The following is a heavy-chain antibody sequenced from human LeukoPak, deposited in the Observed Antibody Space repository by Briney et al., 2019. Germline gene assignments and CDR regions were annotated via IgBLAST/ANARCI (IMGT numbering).Heavy chain of an antibody. V-gene: IGHV3-11*01. J-gene: IGHJ6*03. Sequence: GGSLRLSCAASGFTFSDYYISWIRQAPGKGLEWVSYISSSGSTIYYADSVKGRFTISRDNAKNSLYLQMNSLRAEDTAVYYCARALRKSYYHYYYMDVWGKGTTVTVSS. CDR2: ISSSGSTI. CDR1: GFTFSDYY. CDR3: ARALRKSYYHYYYMDV.